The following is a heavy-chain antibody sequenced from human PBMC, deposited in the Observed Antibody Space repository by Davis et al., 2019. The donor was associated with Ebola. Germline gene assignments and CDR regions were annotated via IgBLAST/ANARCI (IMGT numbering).Heavy chain of an antibody. D-gene: IGHD1-1*01. J-gene: IGHJ6*02. Sequence: AASVKVSCKSSGYTFTSYDINWVRQAPGQGLEWMGWINPNSGGTNYAQKFQGRVTMTRDTSISTAYMELSRLRSDDTAVYYCARDLLSNKGPRVRYGYGMDVWGQGTTVTVSS. CDR3: ARDLLSNKGPRVRYGYGMDV. V-gene: IGHV1-2*02. CDR2: INPNSGGT. CDR1: GYTFTSYD.